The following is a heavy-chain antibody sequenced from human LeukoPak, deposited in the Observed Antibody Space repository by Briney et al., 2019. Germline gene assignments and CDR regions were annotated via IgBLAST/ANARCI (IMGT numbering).Heavy chain of an antibody. V-gene: IGHV3-23*01. D-gene: IGHD2-2*01. CDR2: ITGRCVRT. Sequence: GGSLRLSCAASGFTFSRYGMSWVRQAPGKGLERVSAITGRCVRTYNGDSVKGRFTISRDNSKNTVFLQINSLRGEDTAVYYCANGAHPDSSHYYFDYWGQGALVTVSS. J-gene: IGHJ4*02. CDR3: ANGAHPDSSHYYFDY. CDR1: GFTFSRYG.